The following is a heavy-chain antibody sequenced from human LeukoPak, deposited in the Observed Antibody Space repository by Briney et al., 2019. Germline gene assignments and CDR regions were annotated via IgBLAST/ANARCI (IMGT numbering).Heavy chain of an antibody. V-gene: IGHV4-39*01. CDR3: ARGRFDC. CDR2: IYYSGST. Sequence: SETLSLTCTVSGGSISSSSYYWGWIRQPPGKGLEWIGSIYYSGSTYYNPSLKSRVTISVDTSKNQFSLKLSSVTAADTAVYYCARGRFDCWGQGTLVTVSS. J-gene: IGHJ4*02. CDR1: GGSISSSSYY.